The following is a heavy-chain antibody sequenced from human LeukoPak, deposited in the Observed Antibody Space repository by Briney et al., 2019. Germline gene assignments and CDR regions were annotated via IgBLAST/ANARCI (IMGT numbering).Heavy chain of an antibody. D-gene: IGHD6-6*01. CDR1: GGTFSRYA. CDR3: ARVAVGSSSLLTYYYYYMDV. J-gene: IGHJ6*03. Sequence: SVKVSCKASGGTFSRYAISWVRQAPGQGLEWMEGIIPIFGTANYAQKFQGRVTITTDESTSTAYMELSSLRSEDTAVYYCARVAVGSSSLLTYYYYYMDVWGKGTTVTVSS. V-gene: IGHV1-69*05. CDR2: IIPIFGTA.